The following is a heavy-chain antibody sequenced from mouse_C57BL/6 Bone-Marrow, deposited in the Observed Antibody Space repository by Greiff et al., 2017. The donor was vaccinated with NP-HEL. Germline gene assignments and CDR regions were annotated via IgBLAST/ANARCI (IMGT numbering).Heavy chain of an antibody. CDR2: ISSGGSYT. Sequence: EVKVVESGGDLVKPGGSLKLSCAASGFTFSSYGMSWVRQTPDKRLEWVATISSGGSYTYYPDSVKGRFTISRDNAKNTLYLQMSSLKSEDTAMYDCAFHGGNYGFYWYFDVWGTGTTVTVSS. J-gene: IGHJ1*03. V-gene: IGHV5-6*01. CDR3: AFHGGNYGFYWYFDV. D-gene: IGHD2-1*01. CDR1: GFTFSSYG.